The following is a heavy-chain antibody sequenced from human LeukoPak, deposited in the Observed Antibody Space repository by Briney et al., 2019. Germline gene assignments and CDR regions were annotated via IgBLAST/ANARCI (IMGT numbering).Heavy chain of an antibody. J-gene: IGHJ4*02. V-gene: IGHV3-43*02. CDR3: VKGGQWLTTN. CDR2: ISGDGTVT. Sequence: GGSLRLSCAASGFTFDGYVMHWVRQPPGNGLEWVSLISGDGTVTYYVDSVKGRFTISRDNSKNSLYLQMNSLRSEDTAVYFCVKGGQWLTTNWGQGTPVTVSS. CDR1: GFTFDGYV. D-gene: IGHD6-19*01.